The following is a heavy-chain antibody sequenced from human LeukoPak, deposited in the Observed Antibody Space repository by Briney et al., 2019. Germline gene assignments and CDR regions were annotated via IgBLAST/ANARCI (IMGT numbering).Heavy chain of an antibody. J-gene: IGHJ4*02. CDR3: ARDGGPTAAGTF. Sequence: SETLSLTCTVSGGSISSSSYYWGWIRQPPGKGLEWIGSIYYSGSTYCNPSLKSRVTISVDTSKNQFSLKLSSVTAADTAVYYCARDGGPTAAGTFWGQGTLVTVSS. V-gene: IGHV4-39*07. CDR1: GGSISSSSYY. D-gene: IGHD6-13*01. CDR2: IYYSGST.